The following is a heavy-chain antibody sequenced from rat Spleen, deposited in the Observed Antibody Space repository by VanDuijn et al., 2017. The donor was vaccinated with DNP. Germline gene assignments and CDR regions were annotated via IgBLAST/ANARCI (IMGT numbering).Heavy chain of an antibody. CDR1: GFSVTGYH. Sequence: QVQLKESGPGLVQPSQTLSLTCTVSGFSVTGYHVHWVRQPPGKGLEWMGVMWSDGDTSYNSALASRLSISRDTSKSQLFLKMNSLQTADTGTYYCTSDSLNSSSFVYWGQGSLVTVSS. CDR2: MWSDGDT. D-gene: IGHD1-2*01. J-gene: IGHJ3*01. CDR3: TSDSLNSSSFVY. V-gene: IGHV2-32*01.